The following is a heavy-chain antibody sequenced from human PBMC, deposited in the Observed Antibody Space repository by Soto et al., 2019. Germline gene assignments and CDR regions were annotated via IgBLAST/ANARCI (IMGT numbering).Heavy chain of an antibody. CDR3: ARGNYDILTGPNWFDP. CDR1: GGSISSGGYY. D-gene: IGHD3-9*01. Sequence: QVQLQESGPGLVKASQTLSLTGTVSGGSISSGGYYWSWIRQHPGKGLECIGYIYYSGSTYYNPSLKSRVTLSVDTSKNQFSLKLTSVTAADTAVYYCARGNYDILTGPNWFDPLGQGSLVTVSS. CDR2: IYYSGST. V-gene: IGHV4-31*03. J-gene: IGHJ5*02.